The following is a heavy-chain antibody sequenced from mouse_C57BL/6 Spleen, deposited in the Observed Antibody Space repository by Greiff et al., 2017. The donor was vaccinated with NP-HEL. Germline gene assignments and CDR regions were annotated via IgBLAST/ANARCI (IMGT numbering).Heavy chain of an antibody. J-gene: IGHJ1*03. V-gene: IGHV1-69*01. CDR1: GYTFTSYW. D-gene: IGHD1-1*01. Sequence: QVQLQQPGAELVMPGASVKLSCKASGYTFTSYWMHWVKQRPGQGLEWIGEIDPSDSYTNYNQKFKGKSTLTVDKSSSTDYMQLSSLASDDSAVYYCARRYYGSSWYFDVWGTGTTVTVSS. CDR3: ARRYYGSSWYFDV. CDR2: IDPSDSYT.